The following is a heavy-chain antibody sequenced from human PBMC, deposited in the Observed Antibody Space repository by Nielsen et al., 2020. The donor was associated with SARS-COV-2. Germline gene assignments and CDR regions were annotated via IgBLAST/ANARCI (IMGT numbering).Heavy chain of an antibody. J-gene: IGHJ4*02. D-gene: IGHD6-19*01. CDR2: IWFDGTKT. V-gene: IGHV3-33*01. Sequence: GESLKISCAASGFTFSTYGMHWVRQVPGKGLEWVAVIWFDGTKTYFADSVRGRFTISRDNSKNTLYLQMSTLRVEDTALYYCARRSSDWWGDYWGQGTLVTVSS. CDR1: GFTFSTYG. CDR3: ARRSSDWWGDY.